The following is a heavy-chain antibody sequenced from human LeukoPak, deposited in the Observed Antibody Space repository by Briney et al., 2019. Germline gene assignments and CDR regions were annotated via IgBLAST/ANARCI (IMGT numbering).Heavy chain of an antibody. Sequence: PSETLSLTCAVYGGSFSGDYWGWIRQPPGKGLEWIGQINHSGSTNYNPSLKSRVTISLDTSKNQFSLKLRSATAADTAVYYCAKHLRRRFFSKTLGFDPWGQGTLVTVSS. CDR1: GGSFSGDY. V-gene: IGHV4-34*01. D-gene: IGHD3-3*01. CDR3: AKHLRRRFFSKTLGFDP. J-gene: IGHJ5*02. CDR2: INHSGST.